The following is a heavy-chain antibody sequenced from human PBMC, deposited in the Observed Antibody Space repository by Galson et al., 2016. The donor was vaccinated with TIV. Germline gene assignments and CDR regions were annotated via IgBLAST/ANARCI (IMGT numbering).Heavy chain of an antibody. Sequence: SVKVSCKASGGSFRSYAVTWVRQAPGQGLEWMGGIAPIRTSPHYAEKFQGRVTITADESTNTAYMELSSLKFEDTAVYYCARPYGYWGQGILVTVSS. J-gene: IGHJ4*02. CDR1: GGSFRSYA. CDR3: ARPYGY. V-gene: IGHV1-69*13. D-gene: IGHD4-17*01. CDR2: IAPIRTSP.